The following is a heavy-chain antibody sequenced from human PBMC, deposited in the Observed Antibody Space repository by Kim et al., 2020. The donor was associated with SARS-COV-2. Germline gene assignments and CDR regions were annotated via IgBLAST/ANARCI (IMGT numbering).Heavy chain of an antibody. V-gene: IGHV1-3*01. CDR1: GYTFTSYA. CDR3: ARDQRIYCSSTSCRYGMDV. Sequence: ASVKVSCKASGYTFTSYAMHWVRQAPGQRLEWMGWINAGNGNTKYSQKFQGRVTITRDTSASTAYMELSSLRSEDTAVYYCARDQRIYCSSTSCRYGMDVWGQGTTVTVSS. D-gene: IGHD2-2*01. CDR2: INAGNGNT. J-gene: IGHJ6*02.